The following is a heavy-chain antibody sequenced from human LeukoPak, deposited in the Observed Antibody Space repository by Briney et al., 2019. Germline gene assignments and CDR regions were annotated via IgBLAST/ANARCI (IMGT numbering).Heavy chain of an antibody. CDR1: GFTFSTYG. J-gene: IGHJ4*02. D-gene: IGHD2-15*01. Sequence: PGGSLRLSCAASGFTFSTYGMHWVRQAPGKGLEWVAVISFDESEKYYADSVKGRFTISRDNSKDTLYLRMNSLRSEDTATYYCAKDESRYCTGGTCYPFDYWGQGTLVTVSS. CDR2: ISFDESEK. V-gene: IGHV3-30*18. CDR3: AKDESRYCTGGTCYPFDY.